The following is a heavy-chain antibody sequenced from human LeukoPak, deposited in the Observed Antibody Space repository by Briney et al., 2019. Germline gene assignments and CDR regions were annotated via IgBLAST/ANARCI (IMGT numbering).Heavy chain of an antibody. D-gene: IGHD2-2*01. CDR2: ISGDGGST. CDR1: GFTFSSSA. CDR3: ARGPGKGSCCYHLDY. Sequence: GGSLRLSCAASGFTFSSSAMHWVRQAPGKGLEYVSAISGDGGSTYYANSVKGRFTISRDNSKNTVYLQMGSLRAEDLAVYYCARGPGKGSCCYHLDYGGQGTLVTVSS. V-gene: IGHV3-64*01. J-gene: IGHJ4*02.